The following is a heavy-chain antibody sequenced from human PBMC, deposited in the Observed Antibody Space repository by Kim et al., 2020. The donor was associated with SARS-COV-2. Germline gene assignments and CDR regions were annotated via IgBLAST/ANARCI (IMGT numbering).Heavy chain of an antibody. D-gene: IGHD6-6*01. CDR3: ARTYSSSSLGLDY. J-gene: IGHJ4*02. Sequence: YSTYLKTRLTISKDTSKNQVVLTMTNMDPVDTATYYCARTYSSSSLGLDYWGQGTLVTVSP. V-gene: IGHV2-70*01.